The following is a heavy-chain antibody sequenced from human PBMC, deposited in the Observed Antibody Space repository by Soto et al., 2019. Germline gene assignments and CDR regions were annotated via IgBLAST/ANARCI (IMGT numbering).Heavy chain of an antibody. CDR2: ISGSGSSP. CDR1: GFTFSNYA. D-gene: IGHD5-12*01. J-gene: IGHJ4*02. CDR3: AKEGTSGLYYFDY. V-gene: IGHV3-23*01. Sequence: PGGSLRLSCAASGFTFSNYAMNWVRQAPGKGLEWVSTISGSGSSPYYADSVKGRFTISRDNSKNTLYLQMDSLRAGDSAIYYCAKEGTSGLYYFDYWGQGNLVTVSS.